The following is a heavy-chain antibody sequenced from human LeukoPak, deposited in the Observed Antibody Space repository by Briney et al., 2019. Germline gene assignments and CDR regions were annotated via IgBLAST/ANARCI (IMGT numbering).Heavy chain of an antibody. CDR3: AKDPRGIAAANPDY. Sequence: GGSLRLSCAASGFTFSSYGMHWVRQAPGKGLEWVAFIRYDGSNKYYADSVKGRFTISRDNSKNTLYLQMNSLGAEDTAVYYCAKDPRGIAAANPDYWGQGTLVTVSS. CDR2: IRYDGSNK. CDR1: GFTFSSYG. J-gene: IGHJ4*02. V-gene: IGHV3-30*02. D-gene: IGHD6-13*01.